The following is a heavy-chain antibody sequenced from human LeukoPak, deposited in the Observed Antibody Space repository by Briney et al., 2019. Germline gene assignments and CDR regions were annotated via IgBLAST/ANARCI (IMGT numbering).Heavy chain of an antibody. Sequence: SETLSLTCAVYGGSFRGYYLSWNRQPPGKGLEWIGGINHSGSTNYNPSLKSRVTISVDTSKNQFSLKLSSVTAADTAVYYCARTGADIVVVVAATGWFDPWGQGTLVTVSS. CDR3: ARTGADIVVVVAATGWFDP. J-gene: IGHJ5*02. CDR1: GGSFRGYY. CDR2: INHSGST. D-gene: IGHD2-15*01. V-gene: IGHV4-34*01.